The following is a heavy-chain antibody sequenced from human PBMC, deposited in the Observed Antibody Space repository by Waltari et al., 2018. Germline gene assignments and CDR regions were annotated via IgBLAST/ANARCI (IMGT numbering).Heavy chain of an antibody. V-gene: IGHV3-30*02. Sequence: QVQLVESGGGVVQPGGSLRLSCAASGFTFSSYGMHWVRQAPGKGLEWVAFIRYDGSNKYYAGSVKGRFTISRDNSKNTRYLQMNSLRAEDTAVYYCAKGAGFGELGIDYWGQGTLVTVSS. CDR3: AKGAGFGELGIDY. J-gene: IGHJ4*02. CDR1: GFTFSSYG. D-gene: IGHD3-10*01. CDR2: IRYDGSNK.